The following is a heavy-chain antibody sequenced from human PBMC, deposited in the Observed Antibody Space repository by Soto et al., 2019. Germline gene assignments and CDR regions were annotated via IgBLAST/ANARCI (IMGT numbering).Heavy chain of an antibody. V-gene: IGHV1-2*02. J-gene: IGHJ4*02. CDR3: ARDDYYDSSGFPKYY. D-gene: IGHD3-22*01. CDR1: GYTFTGYY. CDR2: INPNSGGT. Sequence: QVQLVQSGAEVKKPGASVKVSCKASGYTFTGYYMHWVRQAPGQGLEWMGWINPNSGGTNYAQKFQGRVTMTRDTSISTAYMELSRLRSDDTAVYYCARDDYYDSSGFPKYYWGQGTLVTVSS.